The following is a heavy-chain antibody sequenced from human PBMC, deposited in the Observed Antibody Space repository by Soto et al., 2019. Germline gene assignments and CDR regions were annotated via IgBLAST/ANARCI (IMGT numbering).Heavy chain of an antibody. J-gene: IGHJ4*02. V-gene: IGHV4-34*01. Sequence: SETLSLPCAVYGGSFSGYYWSWIRQPPGKGLEWIGEINHSGSTDYNPSLKSRVTISVDTSKNQFSLKLSSVTAADTAVYYCARGRGFFYGSGISNFFDYWGQGTLVTVSS. D-gene: IGHD3-10*01. CDR2: INHSGST. CDR1: GGSFSGYY. CDR3: ARGRGFFYGSGISNFFDY.